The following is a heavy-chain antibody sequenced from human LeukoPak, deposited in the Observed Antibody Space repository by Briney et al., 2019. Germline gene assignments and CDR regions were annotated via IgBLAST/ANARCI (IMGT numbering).Heavy chain of an antibody. D-gene: IGHD5-24*01. CDR3: ARIDGYSSIDY. CDR2: MNPNSGNT. V-gene: IGHV1-8*01. CDR1: GYTFTSYD. J-gene: IGHJ4*02. Sequence: GASVKVSCKASGYTFTSYDINWVRQATGQGLEWMGWMNPNSGNTGYAQKFQGRVTMTRDTSISTAYMELSRLRSDDTAVYYCARIDGYSSIDYWGQGTLVTVSS.